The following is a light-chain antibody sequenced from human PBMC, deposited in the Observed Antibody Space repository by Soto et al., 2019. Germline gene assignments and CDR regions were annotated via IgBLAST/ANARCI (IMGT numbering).Light chain of an antibody. V-gene: IGKV3-11*01. Sequence: IVLTQSPATLSLSPGERATLSCRASQSVSSYLAWYQQKPGQAPRLLIYDASNRATGIPARFSGSGSGTDFTLTISSLDPEDFAVYYCQQRSNWPPRYTFGQGTKLEIK. CDR3: QQRSNWPPRYT. J-gene: IGKJ2*01. CDR2: DAS. CDR1: QSVSSY.